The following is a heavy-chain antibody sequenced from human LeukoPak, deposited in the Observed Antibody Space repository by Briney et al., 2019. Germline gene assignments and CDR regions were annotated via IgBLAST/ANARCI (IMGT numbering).Heavy chain of an antibody. CDR2: ISSSSSYI. Sequence: GGSLRLSCAASGFPFSGYTLNWVRQAPGKGLEWVSSISSSSSYIYYADSVKGRFTISRDNAKNSLYLQMNSLRAEDTAVYYCARESGYSYGDGWFDPWGQGTLVTVSS. J-gene: IGHJ5*02. CDR3: ARESGYSYGDGWFDP. CDR1: GFPFSGYT. D-gene: IGHD5-18*01. V-gene: IGHV3-21*01.